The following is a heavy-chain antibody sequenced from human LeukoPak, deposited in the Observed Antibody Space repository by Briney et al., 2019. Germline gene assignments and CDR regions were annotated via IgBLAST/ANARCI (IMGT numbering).Heavy chain of an antibody. Sequence: PSETLSLTCTVSGGSIGGYYWSWIRQPAGTGLEWIGRTYSSGSTKYNTSLKSRVTMSVDTSKNQFSLKLSSVTAADTAVYVCARGSYSGYDPYYYSRYYGMDVWGQGTTVTVSS. D-gene: IGHD5-12*01. V-gene: IGHV4-4*07. J-gene: IGHJ6*02. CDR2: TYSSGST. CDR1: GGSIGGYY. CDR3: ARGSYSGYDPYYYSRYYGMDV.